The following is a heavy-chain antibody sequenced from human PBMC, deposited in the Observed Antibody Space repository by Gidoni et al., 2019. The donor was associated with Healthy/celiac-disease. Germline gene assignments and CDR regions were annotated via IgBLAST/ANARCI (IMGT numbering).Heavy chain of an antibody. Sequence: QVQLQESGPGLVKPSQTLSLTCTVSGGSISSGGYYWSWIRQHPGKGLEWIGYIYYSGSTYYNPSLKSRVTISVDTSKNQFSLKLSSVTAADTAVYYCASRSVGYGSGSAVDYWGQGTLVTVSS. CDR3: ASRSVGYGSGSAVDY. CDR2: IYYSGST. V-gene: IGHV4-31*03. D-gene: IGHD3-10*01. CDR1: GGSISSGGYY. J-gene: IGHJ4*02.